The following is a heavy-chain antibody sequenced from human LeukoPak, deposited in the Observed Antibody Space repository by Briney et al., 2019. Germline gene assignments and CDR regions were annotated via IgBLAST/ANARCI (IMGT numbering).Heavy chain of an antibody. V-gene: IGHV3-43*01. D-gene: IGHD3-10*01. CDR2: ISWDGGST. J-gene: IGHJ5*02. CDR3: AKDHGSYYYGSGSYLFGS. Sequence: PGGSLRLSCAASGFTFDDYTMHWVRQAPVKGLEWVSLISWDGGSTYYADSVKGRFTISRDNSKNSLYLQMNSLRTEDTALYYCAKDHGSYYYGSGSYLFGSWGQGTLVTVSS. CDR1: GFTFDDYT.